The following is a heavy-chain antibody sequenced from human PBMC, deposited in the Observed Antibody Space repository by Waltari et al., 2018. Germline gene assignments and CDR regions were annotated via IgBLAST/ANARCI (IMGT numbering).Heavy chain of an antibody. V-gene: IGHV4-38-2*02. CDR2: MYHSGNT. CDR3: ARDPYGLVDVSGYYYFYMDV. D-gene: IGHD2-8*02. CDR1: GYSISNGYY. J-gene: IGHJ6*03. Sequence: QVQLQESGPGLLKPSETLSLTCTVSGYSISNGYYWGWIRQPPGKGLEWIGSMYHSGNTYYNPSLRSRVTVSVDTSKNPLSLRMTSVTAADTAVYYCARDPYGLVDVSGYYYFYMDVWGKGTTVTVSS.